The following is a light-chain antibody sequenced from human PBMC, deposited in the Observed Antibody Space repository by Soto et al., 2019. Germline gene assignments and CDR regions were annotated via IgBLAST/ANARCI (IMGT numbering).Light chain of an antibody. J-gene: IGLJ2*01. CDR3: QTWGTGTLV. CDR2: LNSDGSH. Sequence: QLVLTQSPSASASLGASVKLTCTLSSGHSSYAIAWHQQQPEKGPRYLMKLNSDGSHSKGDGIPDRLSGSSSGAERYLTISSLQSEDEADNYCQTWGTGTLVFGGGTKLTVL. V-gene: IGLV4-69*01. CDR1: SGHSSYA.